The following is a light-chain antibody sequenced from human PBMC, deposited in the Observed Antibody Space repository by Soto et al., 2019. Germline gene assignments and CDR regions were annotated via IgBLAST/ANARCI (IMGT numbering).Light chain of an antibody. CDR3: SSYAGSNTYV. V-gene: IGLV2-8*01. CDR2: EVS. Sequence: QSVLTQPPSASGSPGQSVAVSCTGTSSDIGNYNFVSWYQQHPGKAPKLMIYEVSKRPSGVPDRFSGSKSGNTASLTVSGLQAEDEAEYYCSSYAGSNTYVFGTGTKVTVL. CDR1: SSDIGNYNF. J-gene: IGLJ1*01.